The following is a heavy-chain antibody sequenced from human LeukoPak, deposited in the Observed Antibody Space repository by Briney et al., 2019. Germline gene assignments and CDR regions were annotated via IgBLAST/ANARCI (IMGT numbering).Heavy chain of an antibody. CDR3: AKIPYDYIWGSYRYRDDAFDI. Sequence: PGGSLRLSCAASGFTFSSYAMSSVRQAPGKGLEWVSAISGSGGSTYYADSVKGRFTISRDNSNNTLYLQMNSLRAEDTAVYYCAKIPYDYIWGSYRYRDDAFDIWGQGTMVTVSS. CDR2: ISGSGGST. D-gene: IGHD3-16*02. CDR1: GFTFSSYA. J-gene: IGHJ3*02. V-gene: IGHV3-23*01.